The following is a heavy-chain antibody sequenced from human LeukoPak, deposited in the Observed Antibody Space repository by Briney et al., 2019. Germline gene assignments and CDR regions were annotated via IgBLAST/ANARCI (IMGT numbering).Heavy chain of an antibody. CDR1: GFTFSSYG. CDR2: ISSSSSYI. CDR3: ARVGAGNDY. D-gene: IGHD1-26*01. Sequence: GGSLRLSCAASGFTFSSYGMSWVRQAPGKGLEWVSSISSSSSYIYYADSVKGRFTISRDNAKNSLYLQMNSLRAEDTAVYYCARVGAGNDYWGQGTLVTVSS. J-gene: IGHJ4*02. V-gene: IGHV3-21*01.